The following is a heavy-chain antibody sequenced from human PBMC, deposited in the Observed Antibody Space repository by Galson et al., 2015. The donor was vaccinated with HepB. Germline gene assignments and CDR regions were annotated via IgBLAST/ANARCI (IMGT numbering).Heavy chain of an antibody. D-gene: IGHD6-13*01. CDR3: AKGSPADTDAFDI. J-gene: IGHJ3*02. CDR1: GYTLTELT. Sequence: SVKVSCKVSGYTLTELTMHWVRQAPGKGLEWIGGFHPEDGEIIYAQKFQGRVTMTEDTPTDTVYMELSSLRSEDTAVYYCAKGSPADTDAFDIWGQGTMVMVSS. CDR2: FHPEDGEI. V-gene: IGHV1-24*01.